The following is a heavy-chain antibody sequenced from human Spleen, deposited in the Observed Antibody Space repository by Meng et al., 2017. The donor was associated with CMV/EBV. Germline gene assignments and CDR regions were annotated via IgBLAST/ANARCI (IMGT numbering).Heavy chain of an antibody. CDR3: ARDTRETSPDYYDSSGYYYYYGMDV. V-gene: IGHV3-53*01. CDR1: GFTVSSNY. J-gene: IGHJ6*02. Sequence: GGSLRLSCAASGFTVSSNYMNWVRQAPGKGLEWVSVIYRGGSTYYADSVKGRFTISRDNAKNTLYLQMNSLRAEDTAVYYCARDTRETSPDYYDSSGYYYYYGMDVWGQGTTVTVSS. D-gene: IGHD3-22*01. CDR2: IYRGGST.